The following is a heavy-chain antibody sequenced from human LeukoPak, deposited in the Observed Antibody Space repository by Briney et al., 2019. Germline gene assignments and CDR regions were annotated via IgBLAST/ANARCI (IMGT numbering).Heavy chain of an antibody. D-gene: IGHD1-26*01. CDR1: GFTVGSNY. J-gene: IGHJ4*02. Sequence: GGSLRLSCAASGFTVGSNYMSWVRQAPGKGLEWVSVIYSGGSTYYADSVKGRFTISRDNSKNTLYLQMNSLRAEDTAVYYCAIISSGSYSDYWGQGTLVTVSS. CDR2: IYSGGST. V-gene: IGHV3-66*01. CDR3: AIISSGSYSDY.